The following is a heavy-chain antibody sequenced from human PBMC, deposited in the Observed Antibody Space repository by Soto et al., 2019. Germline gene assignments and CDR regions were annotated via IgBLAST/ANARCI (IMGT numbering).Heavy chain of an antibody. CDR3: ATLGGSGSTYYYYMDV. V-gene: IGHV3-23*01. D-gene: IGHD3-10*01. J-gene: IGHJ6*03. CDR2: ISGSGGST. CDR1: GFTFSSYA. Sequence: EVQLLESGGGLVQPGGSLRLSCAASGFTFSSYAMSWVRQAPGKGLEWVSAISGSGGSTYYADSEKGRFTISRDNSKNTLYLQMNSLRAEDTAVYYCATLGGSGSTYYYYMDVWGKGTTVTVSS.